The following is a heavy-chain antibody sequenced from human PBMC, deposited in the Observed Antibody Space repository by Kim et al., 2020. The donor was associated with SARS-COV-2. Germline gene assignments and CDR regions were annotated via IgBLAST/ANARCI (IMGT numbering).Heavy chain of an antibody. V-gene: IGHV3-23*01. CDR2: GGST. Sequence: GGSTYYADSVKGRFTISRDNSKNTLYLQMNSLRAEDTAVYYVHIAAEDDYWGQGTLVTVSS. D-gene: IGHD6-13*01. J-gene: IGHJ4*02. CDR3: HIAAEDDY.